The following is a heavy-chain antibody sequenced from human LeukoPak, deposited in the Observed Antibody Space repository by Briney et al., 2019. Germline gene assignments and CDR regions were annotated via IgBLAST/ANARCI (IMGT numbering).Heavy chain of an antibody. CDR1: GYTFTSYY. D-gene: IGHD3-9*01. V-gene: IGHV1-46*01. CDR2: INPSGGST. Sequence: ASVKVSCKASGYTFTSYYMHWVRQAPGQGLEWMGIINPSGGSTSYAQKFQGRVTMTRDTSTSTVYMELSSLRSEDTAVYYCARDRLYYDILTGPIFLDYWVQGTLVTVSS. J-gene: IGHJ4*02. CDR3: ARDRLYYDILTGPIFLDY.